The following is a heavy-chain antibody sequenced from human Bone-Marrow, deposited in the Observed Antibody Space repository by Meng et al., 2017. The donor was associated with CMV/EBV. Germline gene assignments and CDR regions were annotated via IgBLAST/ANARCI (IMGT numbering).Heavy chain of an antibody. J-gene: IGHJ6*02. V-gene: IGHV3-43*01. CDR2: ISWDGGST. D-gene: IGHD1-1*01. Sequence: LSLTCAASGFTFDDYTMHWVRQAPGKGLEWVSLISWDGGSTYYADSVKGRFTISRDNSKNSLYLQMNSLRTEDTALYYCAKDATTGPLYYYYGMDVWGQGTTVTVSS. CDR1: GFTFDDYT. CDR3: AKDATTGPLYYYYGMDV.